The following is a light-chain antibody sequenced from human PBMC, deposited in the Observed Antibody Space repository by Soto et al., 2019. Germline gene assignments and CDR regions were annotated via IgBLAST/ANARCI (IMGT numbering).Light chain of an antibody. CDR1: QSISSC. Sequence: DLQMTQSPSSPSASVGDRVTITCRASQSISSCLNWYQQKPGKAPKLLIYDASNLETGVPSRFSGSGSGTDFTFTISSLQPEDIATYYCQQYDNLPITFGQGTRLEIK. J-gene: IGKJ5*01. CDR3: QQYDNLPIT. CDR2: DAS. V-gene: IGKV1-33*01.